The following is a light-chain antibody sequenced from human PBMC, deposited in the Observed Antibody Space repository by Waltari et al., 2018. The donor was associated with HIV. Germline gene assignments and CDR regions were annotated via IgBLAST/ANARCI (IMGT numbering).Light chain of an antibody. Sequence: DIQLTQSPRSLSASVGDTVTITCRPSHNISTFLNWYQYKVGKVPKLLIFGTSSLQSGVPSRFRGTKTGTDVALTISGLQPEDFATYYCQQSFRAFTFGPGTKIDV. CDR2: GTS. V-gene: IGKV1-39*01. CDR3: QQSFRAFT. CDR1: HNISTF. J-gene: IGKJ3*01.